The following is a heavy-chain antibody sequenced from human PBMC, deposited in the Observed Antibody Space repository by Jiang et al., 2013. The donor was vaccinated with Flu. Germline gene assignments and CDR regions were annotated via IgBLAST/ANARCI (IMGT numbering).Heavy chain of an antibody. CDR2: INYSGST. D-gene: IGHD3-10*01. CDR3: ARHSSSSVSFDN. J-gene: IGHJ4*02. V-gene: IGHV4-59*08. CDR1: GDSISSYF. Sequence: CTVSGDSISSYFWSWIRQPPGKGLEWIGYINYSGSTDYNPSLKSRFTILIDTSKNQFSLRMNSVTAADSAVYFCARHSSSSVSFDNWGRGTLVTVSS.